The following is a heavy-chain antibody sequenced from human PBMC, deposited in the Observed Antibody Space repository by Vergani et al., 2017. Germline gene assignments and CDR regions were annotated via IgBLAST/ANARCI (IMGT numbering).Heavy chain of an antibody. D-gene: IGHD4-17*01. CDR3: ARGASGDYVSSFAY. V-gene: IGHV3-30-3*01. CDR2: ISYDGSNK. J-gene: IGHJ4*02. Sequence: QVQLVESGGGVVQPGRSLRLSCAASGFTFSSYAMHWVRQAPGKGLEWVAVISYDGSNKYYADSVKGRFTISRDNSKNTLYLQMNSLRAEDTAVYYCARGASGDYVSSFAYWDQGTLLTVSS. CDR1: GFTFSSYA.